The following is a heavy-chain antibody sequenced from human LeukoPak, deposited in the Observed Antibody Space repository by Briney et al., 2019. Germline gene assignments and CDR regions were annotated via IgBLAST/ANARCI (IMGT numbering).Heavy chain of an antibody. V-gene: IGHV3-30-3*01. CDR1: GFTFSSYA. J-gene: IGHJ4*02. Sequence: GGSLRLSCAASGFTFSSYAMHWVRQAPGKGLEWVAVISYDGSNKYYAGSVKGRFTISRDNSKNTLYLQMNSLRAEDTAVYYCARENEQQLSNFDYWGQGTLVTVSS. D-gene: IGHD6-13*01. CDR2: ISYDGSNK. CDR3: ARENEQQLSNFDY.